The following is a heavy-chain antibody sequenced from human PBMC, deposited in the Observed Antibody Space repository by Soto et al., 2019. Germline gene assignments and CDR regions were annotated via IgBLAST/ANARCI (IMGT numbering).Heavy chain of an antibody. CDR1: GFTFSSYA. D-gene: IGHD3-22*01. CDR3: AKGSGSILSPRSKYSSGYNGY. Sequence: GGSLRLSCAASGFTFSSYAMSWVRQAPGKGLEWVSAISGSGGSTYYADSVKGRFTISRDNSKNTLYLQMNSLRAEDTAVYYCAKGSGSILSPRSKYSSGYNGYWGQGTLVTVSS. V-gene: IGHV3-23*01. J-gene: IGHJ4*02. CDR2: ISGSGGST.